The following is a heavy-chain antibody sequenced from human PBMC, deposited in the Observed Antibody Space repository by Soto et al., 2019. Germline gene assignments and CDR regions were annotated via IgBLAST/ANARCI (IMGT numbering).Heavy chain of an antibody. CDR3: ARGLSWGRGYYYYYYMDV. J-gene: IGHJ6*03. CDR2: ISAYNGNT. CDR1: GYTFTSYG. D-gene: IGHD3-16*01. V-gene: IGHV1-18*01. Sequence: ASVKVSCKASGYTFTSYGISWVRQAPGQGLEWMGWISAYNGNTNYAQKLQGRVTMTTDTSTSTAYMELRSLRSDDTAVYYCARGLSWGRGYYYYYYMDVWGKGNTVTVS.